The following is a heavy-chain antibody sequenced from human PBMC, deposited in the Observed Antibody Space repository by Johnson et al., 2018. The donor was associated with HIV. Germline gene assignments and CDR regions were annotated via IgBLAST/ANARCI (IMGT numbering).Heavy chain of an antibody. CDR3: ARACRDGYTCDVYDI. CDR1: GFTVSNNY. Sequence: VQLVESGGGLVQPGGSLRLSCVASGFTVSNNYMSWVRQAPGKGLEWVSVLWSGGNTWYAGSVTGRFTISRDNSKNTLYLQMNSLRAEDTAVYYCARACRDGYTCDVYDIWGLGTMVTVS. D-gene: IGHD5-24*01. CDR2: LWSGGNT. J-gene: IGHJ3*02. V-gene: IGHV3-66*01.